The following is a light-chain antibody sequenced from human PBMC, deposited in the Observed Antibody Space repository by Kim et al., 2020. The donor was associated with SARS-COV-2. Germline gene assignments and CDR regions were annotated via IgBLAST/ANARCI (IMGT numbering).Light chain of an antibody. CDR2: GAS. V-gene: IGKV3-20*01. Sequence: SPGGRATLSCRASQSVSSSYLAWYQQKPGQAPRLLIYGASSRATGIPDRFSGSGSGTDFTLTISRLEPEDFAVYYCQQYGSSPLYSFGQGTKLEI. CDR1: QSVSSSY. J-gene: IGKJ2*03. CDR3: QQYGSSPLYS.